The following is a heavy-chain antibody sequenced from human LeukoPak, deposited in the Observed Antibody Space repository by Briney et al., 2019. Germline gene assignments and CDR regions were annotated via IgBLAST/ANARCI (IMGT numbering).Heavy chain of an antibody. V-gene: IGHV1-69*04. J-gene: IGHJ4*02. D-gene: IGHD3-9*01. CDR2: IIPILGIA. CDR3: ARGTKYYDILTGHWEEYFDY. Sequence: SVKVSCKASGGTFSSYAISWVRQAPGQGLEWMGRIIPILGIANYAQKFQGRVTITADKSTSTAYMELSSLRSEDTAVYYCARGTKYYDILTGHWEEYFDYWGQGTLVTVSS. CDR1: GGTFSSYA.